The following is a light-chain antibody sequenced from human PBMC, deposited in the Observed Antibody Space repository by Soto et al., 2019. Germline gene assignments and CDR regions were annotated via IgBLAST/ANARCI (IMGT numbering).Light chain of an antibody. J-gene: IGLJ1*01. CDR1: SGSLS. V-gene: IGLV1-44*01. Sequence: QSVLTQPPSASGTSGQRVTISCSASSGSLSVDWYQHLPGTAPKLLIYSNYQRPSGVPDRFSGSKSGTSASLVISGLQSEDDADYYCAGRDDSLSGLYVFGTGTKVTVL. CDR3: AGRDDSLSGLYV. CDR2: SNY.